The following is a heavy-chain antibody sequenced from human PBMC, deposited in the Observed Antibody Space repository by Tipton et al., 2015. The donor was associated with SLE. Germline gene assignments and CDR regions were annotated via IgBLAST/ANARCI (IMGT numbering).Heavy chain of an antibody. CDR2: IKQDGSEN. CDR1: GFSLSGFW. V-gene: IGHV3-7*03. J-gene: IGHJ3*01. CDR3: AKAQRDAFDV. Sequence: SLRLSCAASGFSLSGFWMSWVRQAPGKGLEWVANIKQDGSENYYVDSVMGRFTISRDNAKNSLNLQMDSMRAEDTALYYCAKAQRDAFDVWGQGTMVTVSS.